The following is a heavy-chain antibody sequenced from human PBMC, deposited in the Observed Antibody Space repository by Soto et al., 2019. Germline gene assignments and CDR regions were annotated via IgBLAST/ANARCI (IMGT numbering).Heavy chain of an antibody. CDR1: GFTFSSYA. D-gene: IGHD2-15*01. V-gene: IGHV3-30-3*01. CDR2: ISYDGSNK. Sequence: SLRLSCAASGFTFSSYAMHWVRQAPGKGLEWVAVISYDGSNKYYADSVKGRFTISRDNSKNTLYLQMNSLRAEDTAVYYCARGKGYSSPPRNWFDPWGQGTLVTSPQ. J-gene: IGHJ5*02. CDR3: ARGKGYSSPPRNWFDP.